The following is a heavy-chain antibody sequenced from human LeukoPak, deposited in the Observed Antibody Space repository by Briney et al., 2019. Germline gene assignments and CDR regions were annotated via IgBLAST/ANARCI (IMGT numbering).Heavy chain of an antibody. CDR3: ARGSYDSSDFEYFHH. CDR1: GYTFTGNY. V-gene: IGHV1-2*02. J-gene: IGHJ1*01. CDR2: INPNSGGT. Sequence: ASVKVSCKASGYTFTGNYMQWVRQAPGQGLEWMGWINPNSGGTNYAQKFQGRVTMTRDTSIGTAYMELNRLRSDDTAVYYCARGSYDSSDFEYFHHWGQGTLVTVSS. D-gene: IGHD3-22*01.